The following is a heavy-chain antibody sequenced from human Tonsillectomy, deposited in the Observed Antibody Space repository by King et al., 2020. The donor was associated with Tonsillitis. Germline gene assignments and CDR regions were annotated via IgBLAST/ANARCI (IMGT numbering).Heavy chain of an antibody. CDR3: ARGYSGYDYGYYFDY. CDR1: GGSISSYY. J-gene: IGHJ4*02. V-gene: IGHV4-59*01. D-gene: IGHD5-12*01. Sequence: QLQESGPGLVKPSETLSLTCIVSGGSISSYYWSWIRQPPGKGLEWIGYIYYSGSTNYNPSLKSRVTISVDTSKNQFSLQLSSVTAAETAVYYCARGYSGYDYGYYFDYWGQGTQVTVSA. CDR2: IYYSGST.